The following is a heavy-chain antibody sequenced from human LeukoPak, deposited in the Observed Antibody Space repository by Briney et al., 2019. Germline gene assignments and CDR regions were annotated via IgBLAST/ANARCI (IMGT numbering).Heavy chain of an antibody. V-gene: IGHV4-34*01. CDR1: GGPFSGYY. CDR2: INHSGST. Sequence: SETLSLTCAVDGGPFSGYYWSWIRQPPGKGLEWIGEINHSGSTNYNPSLKSRVTISVDTSKNQFSLKLSSVTAADTAVYYCARVGPYGPPALDYWGQGTLVTVSS. J-gene: IGHJ4*02. CDR3: ARVGPYGPPALDY. D-gene: IGHD3-10*01.